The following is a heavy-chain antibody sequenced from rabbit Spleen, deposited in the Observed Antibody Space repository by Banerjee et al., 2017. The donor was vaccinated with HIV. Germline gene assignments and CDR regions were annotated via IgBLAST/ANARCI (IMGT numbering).Heavy chain of an antibody. CDR3: ASGSFYVI. D-gene: IGHD8-1*01. J-gene: IGHJ4*02. CDR1: GIDLDRYA. V-gene: IGHV1S44*01. CDR2: ISDGGYT. Sequence: QSLEESGGRLVTPGGSLTLTCTVSGIDLDRYAVSWVRQAPGKGLEWIGAISDGGYTYYASWARGRFTISKTSTTVDLRMTSPTTEDTAIYFCASGSFYVIWGPGTLVTVS.